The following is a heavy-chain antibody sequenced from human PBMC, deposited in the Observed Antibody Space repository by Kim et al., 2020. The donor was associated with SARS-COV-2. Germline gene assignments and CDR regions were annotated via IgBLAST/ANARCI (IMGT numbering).Heavy chain of an antibody. J-gene: IGHJ5*02. D-gene: IGHD6-13*01. CDR1: GGSISSSSYY. Sequence: SETLSLTCTVSGGSISSSSYYWGWIRQPPGKGLEWIGSIYYSGSTYYNPSLKSRVTISVDTSKNQFSLKLSSVTAADTAVYYCARVAAAGATWGQGSLVTVSS. CDR3: ARVAAAGAT. V-gene: IGHV4-39*07. CDR2: IYYSGST.